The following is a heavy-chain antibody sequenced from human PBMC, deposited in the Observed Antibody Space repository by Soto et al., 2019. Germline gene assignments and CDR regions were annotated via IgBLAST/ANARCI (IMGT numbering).Heavy chain of an antibody. CDR2: ISSSSSYI. J-gene: IGHJ3*02. Sequence: GGSLRLSCAASGFTFSSYSMNWVRQAPGKGLEWVSSISSSSSYIYYADSVKGRFTISRENAKNSLYLQMNSLRAEDTAVYYCAKDKVSFSSRGFDIWGQGTMVTVSS. V-gene: IGHV3-21*01. CDR3: AKDKVSFSSRGFDI. CDR1: GFTFSSYS. D-gene: IGHD6-6*01.